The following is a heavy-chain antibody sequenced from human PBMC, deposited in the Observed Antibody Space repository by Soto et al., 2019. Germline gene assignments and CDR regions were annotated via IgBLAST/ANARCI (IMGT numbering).Heavy chain of an antibody. CDR1: GYTFTSYD. Sequence: QVQLVQSGAEVKKPGASVKVSCKASGYTFTSYDINWVRQAIGQGLEWMGWMNPNSGNTGYAQKFQGRVTMTRNTPISTAYMELSSLRSEDTAVYYCARRGYSSSWYYYSYYGMDVWGQGTTVTVSS. D-gene: IGHD6-13*01. V-gene: IGHV1-8*01. CDR3: ARRGYSSSWYYYSYYGMDV. CDR2: MNPNSGNT. J-gene: IGHJ6*02.